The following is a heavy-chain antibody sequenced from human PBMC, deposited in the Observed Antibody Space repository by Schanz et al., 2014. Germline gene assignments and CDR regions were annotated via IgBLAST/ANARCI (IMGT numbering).Heavy chain of an antibody. Sequence: QVQLQESGPGLVKPSQTLSLTCNVSGDSMSSGGYYWNWIRQHPGKGLEWIGYIYDSGNTYYNPSLKSRVTMSVDTSKNQLSLKLTSVNAADTAVYYCARLPNLRWGWFDPWGPGTLVTVSS. V-gene: IGHV4-31*03. CDR3: ARLPNLRWGWFDP. J-gene: IGHJ5*02. CDR2: IYDSGNT. CDR1: GDSMSSGGYY. D-gene: IGHD3-16*01.